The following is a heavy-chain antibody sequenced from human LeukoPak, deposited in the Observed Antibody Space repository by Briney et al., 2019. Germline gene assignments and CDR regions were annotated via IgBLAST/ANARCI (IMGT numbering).Heavy chain of an antibody. Sequence: NSSETLSLTCTVSGGSISSSSYYWGWIRQPPGKGLEWIGSIYYSGSTYYNPSLKSRFTISVETSKNKFSLKLSSVAAADTAVYYCATRQDPAMVAFDYWGQGTLVTVSS. CDR3: ATRQDPAMVAFDY. V-gene: IGHV4-39*01. CDR1: GGSISSSSYY. D-gene: IGHD5-18*01. CDR2: IYYSGST. J-gene: IGHJ4*02.